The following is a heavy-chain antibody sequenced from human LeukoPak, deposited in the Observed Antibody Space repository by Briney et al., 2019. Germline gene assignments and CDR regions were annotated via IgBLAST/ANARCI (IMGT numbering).Heavy chain of an antibody. J-gene: IGHJ4*02. CDR2: TNSGGSST. D-gene: IGHD2-8*01. CDR1: GFPFSDFS. CDR3: AKQSYARSLGE. Sequence: GGSLRLSCATSGFPFSDFSMTWVRQAPGKGLEWISTTNSGGSSTYYAESVKGRFTISRDNSKNTLYLQMSSLRVEDTAMYYRAKQSYARSLGEGGPGTLVTVSS. V-gene: IGHV3-23*01.